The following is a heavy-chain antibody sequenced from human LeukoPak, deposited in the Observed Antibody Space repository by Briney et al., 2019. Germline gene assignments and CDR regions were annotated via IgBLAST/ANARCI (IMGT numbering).Heavy chain of an antibody. J-gene: IGHJ4*02. CDR3: ARVTRTLTGYSPLDY. V-gene: IGHV1-69*13. CDR2: IIPVLGTT. CDR1: GGTFSRYA. D-gene: IGHD3-9*01. Sequence: SVKVSCKASGGTFSRYAISWVRQAPGQGLEWMGGIIPVLGTTNYAQTFQNKVTITADESTSTTYTELSSLRSEDTAVYYCARVTRTLTGYSPLDYWGQGTLVTVSS.